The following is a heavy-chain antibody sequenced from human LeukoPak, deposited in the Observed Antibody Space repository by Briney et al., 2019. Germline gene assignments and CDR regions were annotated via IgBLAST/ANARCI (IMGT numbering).Heavy chain of an antibody. CDR3: ARGITIFGVVTRFDY. V-gene: IGHV4-61*02. Sequence: PSQTLSLTCTVSGGSISSGSYYWSWIRQPAGKGLEWIGRIYTSGSTNYNPSLKSRVTISVDTSKNQFSLKLSSVTAADTAVYYCARGITIFGVVTRFDYWGQGTLVTVSS. CDR1: GGSISSGSYY. J-gene: IGHJ4*02. D-gene: IGHD3-3*01. CDR2: IYTSGST.